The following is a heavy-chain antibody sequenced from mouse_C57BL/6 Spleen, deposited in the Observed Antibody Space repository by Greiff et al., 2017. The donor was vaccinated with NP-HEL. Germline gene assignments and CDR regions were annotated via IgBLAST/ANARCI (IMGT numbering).Heavy chain of an antibody. J-gene: IGHJ2*01. CDR2: IYPGDGDT. V-gene: IGHV1-82*01. D-gene: IGHD1-1*01. CDR1: GYAFSSSW. Sequence: LQESGPELVKPGASVKISCKASGYAFSSSWMNWVKQRPGKGLEWIGRIYPGDGDTNYNGKFKGKATLTADKSSSTAYMQLSSLTSEDSAVYFCAREGTVAPFDYWGQGTTLTVSS. CDR3: AREGTVAPFDY.